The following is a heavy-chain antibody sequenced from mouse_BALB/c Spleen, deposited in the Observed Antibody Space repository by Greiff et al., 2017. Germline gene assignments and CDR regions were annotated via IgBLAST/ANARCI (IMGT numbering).Heavy chain of an antibody. CDR1: GYTFTSYW. D-gene: IGHD1-1*01. J-gene: IGHJ2*01. CDR3: AREGGRGGPDYFDY. Sequence: QVQLQQSGAELARPGASVKLSCKASGYTFTSYWMQWVKQRPGQGLEWIGAIYPGDGDTRYTQKFKGKATLTADKSSSTAYMQLSSLASEDSAVYYCAREGGRGGPDYFDYWGQGTTLTVSS. V-gene: IGHV1-87*01. CDR2: IYPGDGDT.